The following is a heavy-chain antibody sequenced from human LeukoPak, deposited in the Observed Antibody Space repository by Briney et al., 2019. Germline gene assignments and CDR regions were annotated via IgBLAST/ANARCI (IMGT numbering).Heavy chain of an antibody. CDR1: GGSISSYY. Sequence: PSETLSLTCTVSGGSISSYYWGWIRQPPGKGLEWIGSIYYSGSTYYNPSLKSRVTISVDTSKNQFSLKLSSVTAADTAVYYCARAYYYDSSGYYSHDAFDIWGQGTMVTVSS. J-gene: IGHJ3*02. D-gene: IGHD3-22*01. CDR2: IYYSGST. CDR3: ARAYYYDSSGYYSHDAFDI. V-gene: IGHV4-39*01.